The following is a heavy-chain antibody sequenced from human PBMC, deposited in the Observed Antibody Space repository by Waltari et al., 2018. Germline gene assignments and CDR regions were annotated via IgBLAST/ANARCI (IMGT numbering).Heavy chain of an antibody. V-gene: IGHV3-21*01. Sequence: GFTFSSYSMNWVRQAPGKGLEWVSSISSSSSYIYYADSVKGRFTISRDNAKNSLYLQMNSLRAEDTAVYYCARDALRYYYYGMDVWGQGTTVTVSS. CDR2: ISSSSSYI. CDR1: GFTFSSYS. J-gene: IGHJ6*02. CDR3: ARDALRYYYYGMDV.